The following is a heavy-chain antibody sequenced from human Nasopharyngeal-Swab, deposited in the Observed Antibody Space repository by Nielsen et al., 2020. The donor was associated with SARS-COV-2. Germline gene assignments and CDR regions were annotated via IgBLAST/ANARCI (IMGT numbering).Heavy chain of an antibody. CDR1: GVSFSGYY. V-gene: IGHV4-34*01. J-gene: IGHJ5*02. Sequence: SETLSLTCAVYGVSFSGYYWSWIRQPPGKGLEWIGEINHSGSTNYNPSLKSRVTISVDTSKNQFSLKLSSVTAADTAVYYCARAPGYSSSWRPNWFDPWGQGTLVTVSS. CDR2: INHSGST. CDR3: ARAPGYSSSWRPNWFDP. D-gene: IGHD6-13*01.